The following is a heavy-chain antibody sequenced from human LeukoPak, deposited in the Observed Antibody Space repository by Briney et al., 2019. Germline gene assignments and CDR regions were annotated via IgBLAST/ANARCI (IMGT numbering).Heavy chain of an antibody. CDR2: TRYGGRT. D-gene: IGHD4-17*01. J-gene: IGHJ4*02. V-gene: IGHV4-59*01. Sequence: PSETLSLTCSVSGGSMINYYWSWIRQPPGKGLEWIGYTRYGGRTIYSPSLESRITISADTSKNHLSLRLTFVPAADTAIYYCARHGKDHGDSYFDFWGQGILVSVSS. CDR1: GGSMINYY. CDR3: ARHGKDHGDSYFDF.